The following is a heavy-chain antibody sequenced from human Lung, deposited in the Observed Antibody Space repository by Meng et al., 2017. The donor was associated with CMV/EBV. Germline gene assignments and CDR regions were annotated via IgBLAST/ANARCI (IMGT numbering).Heavy chain of an antibody. CDR1: GLTFRDAW. Sequence: GGSXRLXXSVSGLTFRDAWMSWVRQAPGKGLEWVGRFKTNTGAGTMDYAAPVKGRFTISRDISKNTLYLQMDSLKTEDTGMYYCIWHTTTSCYFDLWGPGTLVXVSS. D-gene: IGHD2-2*01. J-gene: IGHJ4*03. V-gene: IGHV3-15*01. CDR2: FKTNTGAGTM. CDR3: IWHTTTSCYFDL.